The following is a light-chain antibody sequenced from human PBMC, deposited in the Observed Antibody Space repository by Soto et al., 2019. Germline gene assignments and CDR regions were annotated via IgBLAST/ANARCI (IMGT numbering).Light chain of an antibody. Sequence: DMPMTQSPSTLSASVGDRVTITCRARQNINTWLAWYQQKPGGAPKLLIYGASNLESGVPSRFSGSGSGTEFTLTISSLQPDDFATYYCQQHDGFFGQGTKLEIK. CDR2: GAS. CDR3: QQHDGF. V-gene: IGKV1-5*01. CDR1: QNINTW. J-gene: IGKJ2*01.